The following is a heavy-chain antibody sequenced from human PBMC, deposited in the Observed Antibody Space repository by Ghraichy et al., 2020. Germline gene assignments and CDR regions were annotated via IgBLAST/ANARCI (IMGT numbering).Heavy chain of an antibody. J-gene: IGHJ5*02. D-gene: IGHD3-22*01. CDR2: IYHSGST. CDR3: ASLITMIVGRWFDP. CDR1: GYSISSGYY. V-gene: IGHV4-38-2*02. Sequence: SETLSLTCTVSGYSISSGYYWGWIRQPPGKGLEWIGSIYHSGSTYYNPSLKSRVTISVDTSKNQFSLKLSSVTAADTAVYYCASLITMIVGRWFDPWGQGTLVTVSS.